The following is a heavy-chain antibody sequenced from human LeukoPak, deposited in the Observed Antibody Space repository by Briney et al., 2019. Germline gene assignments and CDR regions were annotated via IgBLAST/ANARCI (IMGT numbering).Heavy chain of an antibody. CDR2: INPNSGGT. CDR1: GYTFTSYY. Sequence: ASVKVSCKASGYTFTSYYMHWVRQAPGQGLEWMGWINPNSGGTNYAQKFQGRVTMTRDTSISTAYMELSRLRSDDTAVYYCARDLGGESSGGDWGQGTLVTVSS. V-gene: IGHV1-2*02. CDR3: ARDLGGESSGGD. D-gene: IGHD6-19*01. J-gene: IGHJ4*02.